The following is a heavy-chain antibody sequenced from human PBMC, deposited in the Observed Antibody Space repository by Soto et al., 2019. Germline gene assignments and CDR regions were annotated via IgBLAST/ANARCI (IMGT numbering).Heavy chain of an antibody. CDR1: GGSINNYY. CDR3: ARDYDVNTALNYWYFDL. CDR2: IYPSGRA. V-gene: IGHV4-4*07. D-gene: IGHD5-18*01. Sequence: QVQLQESGPGLVTASETLTLTCTISGGSINNYYWTWVRQPPGKALEWIGRIYPSGRAHYNPSLQSRVTLSVDVSKNQFSLRVNSVTATDTAIYFCARDYDVNTALNYWYFDLWGRGTLVTVSS. J-gene: IGHJ2*01.